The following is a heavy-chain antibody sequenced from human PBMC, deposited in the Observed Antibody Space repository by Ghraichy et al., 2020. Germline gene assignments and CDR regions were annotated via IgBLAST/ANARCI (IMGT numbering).Heavy chain of an antibody. CDR2: IKTKPYSYTT. D-gene: IGHD2/OR15-2a*01. CDR1: GFTFSDHY. J-gene: IGHJ4*02. Sequence: GGSLRLSCAASGFTFSDHYMDWVRQAPGKGLEWVGRIKTKPYSYTTEYAASVKGRFTISRDDSNFSLYLQMNSLKTEDTAVYYCGRRISTYDSLDYWGQGTLVTVSS. V-gene: IGHV3-72*01. CDR3: GRRISTYDSLDY.